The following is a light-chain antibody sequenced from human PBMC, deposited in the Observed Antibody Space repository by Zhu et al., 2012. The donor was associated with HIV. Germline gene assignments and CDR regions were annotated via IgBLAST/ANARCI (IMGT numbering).Light chain of an antibody. Sequence: EIVLTQSPGTLALSPGERATLSCRASQSIRSDCLAWYQQKPGQAPRLLMYDVSTRATGFPDRFSGSGSGTDFTLTISRLEPEDFAVYSCQQYANSPYTFGRGDQTWRS. J-gene: IGKJ2*01. CDR1: QSIRSDC. V-gene: IGKV3-20*01. CDR3: QQYANSPYT. CDR2: DVS.